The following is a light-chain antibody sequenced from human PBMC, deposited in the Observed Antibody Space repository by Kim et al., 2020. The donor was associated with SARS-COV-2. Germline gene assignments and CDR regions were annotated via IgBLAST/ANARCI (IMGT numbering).Light chain of an antibody. CDR1: SSNIGSNI. J-gene: IGLJ3*02. Sequence: SVTISCSGSSSNIGSNIVNWYQQVPGTAPKLLIYSNNQRSSGVPARFSGSKSGTSASLAISGLQSEDEADYYCAAWDDSLSGLWVFGGGTQLTVL. CDR3: AAWDDSLSGLWV. CDR2: SNN. V-gene: IGLV1-44*01.